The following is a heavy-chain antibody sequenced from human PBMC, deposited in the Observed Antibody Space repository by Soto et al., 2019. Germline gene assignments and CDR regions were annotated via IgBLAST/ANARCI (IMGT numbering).Heavy chain of an antibody. V-gene: IGHV4-34*01. CDR2: INHSGST. Sequence: QVQLQQWGAGLLKPSETLSLTCAVYGGSFSGYYWSWIRQPPGKGLEWIGEINHSGSTNYNPSLKSRVTISVDTSTNQFSLKLSSVTAADTAVYYCARGRGYSSGWPDYWGQGTLVTVSS. J-gene: IGHJ4*02. D-gene: IGHD6-19*01. CDR1: GGSFSGYY. CDR3: ARGRGYSSGWPDY.